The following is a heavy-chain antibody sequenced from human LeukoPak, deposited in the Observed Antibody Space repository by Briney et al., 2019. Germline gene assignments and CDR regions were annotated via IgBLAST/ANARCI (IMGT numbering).Heavy chain of an antibody. Sequence: KPSETLSLTCTVSGGSISSSSYYWGWIRQPPGKGLEWIGSIYYSGSTYYNPSLKSRVTISVDTSKNQFSLKLSSVTAADTAVYYCASRDCSGGSCYYVSSYYFDYWGQGTLVTVSS. J-gene: IGHJ4*02. V-gene: IGHV4-39*01. CDR2: IYYSGST. D-gene: IGHD2-15*01. CDR3: ASRDCSGGSCYYVSSYYFDY. CDR1: GGSISSSSYY.